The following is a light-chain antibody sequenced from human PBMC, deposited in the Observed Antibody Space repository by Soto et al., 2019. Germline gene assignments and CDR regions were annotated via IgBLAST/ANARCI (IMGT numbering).Light chain of an antibody. J-gene: IGKJ1*01. V-gene: IGKV3-20*01. Sequence: EIVLTQSPGTLSLSPGERATLSCRASQSVSSSYLAWYQQKPGQAPRLLIYGASSRATGIPDRFSGSGSGTDFTLTISRLEPEDFAVYYCPQYGSSRWTVGQGTKVESK. CDR2: GAS. CDR1: QSVSSSY. CDR3: PQYGSSRWT.